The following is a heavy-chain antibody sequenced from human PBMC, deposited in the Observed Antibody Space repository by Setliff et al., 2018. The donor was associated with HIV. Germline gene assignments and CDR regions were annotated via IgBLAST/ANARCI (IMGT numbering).Heavy chain of an antibody. CDR3: VKARVDGDYYYYYYMDV. CDR1: GFTFGDYA. Sequence: GGSLRLSCTASGFTFGDYAMSWVRQAPGKGLEWVGFIRSKAYGGTTEYAASVKDRFTVSRDDSKNTLYLQMSSLRAEDTAVYYCVKARVDGDYYYYYYMDVWGKGTTVTVSS. J-gene: IGHJ6*03. D-gene: IGHD4-17*01. V-gene: IGHV3-49*04. CDR2: IRSKAYGGTT.